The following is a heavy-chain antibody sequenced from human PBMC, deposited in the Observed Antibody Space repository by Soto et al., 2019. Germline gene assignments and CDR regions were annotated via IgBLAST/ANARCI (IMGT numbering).Heavy chain of an antibody. CDR3: ARHRRSERECSPWSSSTSCFHIYYMDV. Sequence: NPSETLSLTCTVSGGSISSSSYYWGWIRQPPGKGLEWIGSIYYSGSTYYNPSLKSRVTISVDTSKNQFSLKLSSVTAADTAVYYCARHRRSERECSPWSSSTSCFHIYYMDVWGKGTTVTVSS. CDR2: IYYSGST. J-gene: IGHJ6*03. CDR1: GGSISSSSYY. D-gene: IGHD2-2*01. V-gene: IGHV4-39*01.